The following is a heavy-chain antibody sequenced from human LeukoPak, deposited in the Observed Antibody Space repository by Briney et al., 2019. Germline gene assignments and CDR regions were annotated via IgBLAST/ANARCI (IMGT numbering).Heavy chain of an antibody. J-gene: IGHJ4*02. Sequence: GGSLRLSCAASGFTFSDYYMSWIRQAPGKGLEWVSYISSSGSTICYADSVKGRFTISRDNAKNSLYLQMNSLRDEDTAVYYCAIMHGYYDGSGYWVQWGQGTLVTVSS. CDR1: GFTFSDYY. CDR3: AIMHGYYDGSGYWVQ. CDR2: ISSSGSTI. D-gene: IGHD3-22*01. V-gene: IGHV3-11*01.